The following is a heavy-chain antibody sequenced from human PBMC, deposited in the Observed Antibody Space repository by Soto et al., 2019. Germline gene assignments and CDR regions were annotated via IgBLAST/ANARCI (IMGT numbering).Heavy chain of an antibody. CDR3: AKGYCSGGSCWDFDY. V-gene: IGHV3-23*01. Sequence: GGSLRLSCAASGFTFSSYAMSWVRQAPGKGLEWVSAISGSGGSTYYADSVKGRFTISRDNSKNTLYLQMNSLRAEDTAVYYCAKGYCSGGSCWDFDYWGQGTLVTVSS. CDR1: GFTFSSYA. D-gene: IGHD2-15*01. CDR2: ISGSGGST. J-gene: IGHJ4*02.